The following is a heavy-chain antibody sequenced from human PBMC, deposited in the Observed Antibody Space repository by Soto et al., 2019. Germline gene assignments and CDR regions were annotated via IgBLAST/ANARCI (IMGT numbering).Heavy chain of an antibody. CDR1: GCSVRTYF. D-gene: IGHD5-18*01. V-gene: IGHV4-59*02. CDR2: VFDSGST. J-gene: IGHJ3*02. Sequence: SETLSLTCTVSGCSVRTYFWTWIRQPPGKGLEWIGYVFDSGSTNYNPSLKSRVTIFLDTSRNQLSLTLTSVTAADTALYSCARARSAYNLDGLNIWGQGTMVTVSS. CDR3: ARARSAYNLDGLNI.